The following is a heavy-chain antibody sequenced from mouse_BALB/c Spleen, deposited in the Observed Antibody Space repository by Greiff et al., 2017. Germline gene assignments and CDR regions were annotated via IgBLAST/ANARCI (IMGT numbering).Heavy chain of an antibody. V-gene: IGHV2-9*02. J-gene: IGHJ2*01. CDR1: GFSLTSYG. Sequence: VMLVESGPGLVAPSQSLSITCTVSGFSLTSYGVHWVRQPPGKGLEWLGVIWAGGSTNYNSALMSRLSISKDNSKSQVFLKMNSMQTDDTAMYYCARENYYGSNSFDYWGQGTTLTVSS. CDR3: ARENYYGSNSFDY. CDR2: IWAGGST. D-gene: IGHD1-1*01.